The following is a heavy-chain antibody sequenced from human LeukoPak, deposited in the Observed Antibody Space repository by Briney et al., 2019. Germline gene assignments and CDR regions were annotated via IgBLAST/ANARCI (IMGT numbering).Heavy chain of an antibody. D-gene: IGHD3-9*01. CDR3: ARVSALRYFDWLLGAFDY. Sequence: ASVKVSCKASGYTFTSYGISWVRQAPGQGLEWMGWISAYNGNTNYAQKLQGRVTMTTDTSTSTAYMELRSLRSDDTAVYYCARVSALRYFDWLLGAFDYWGQGALVTVSS. CDR1: GYTFTSYG. V-gene: IGHV1-18*01. J-gene: IGHJ4*02. CDR2: ISAYNGNT.